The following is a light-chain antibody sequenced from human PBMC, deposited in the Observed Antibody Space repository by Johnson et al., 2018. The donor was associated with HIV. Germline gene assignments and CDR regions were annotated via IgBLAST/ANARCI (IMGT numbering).Light chain of an antibody. V-gene: IGLV1-51*02. CDR2: ENN. Sequence: QSVLTQPPSVSAAPGQKVTISCSGSSSNIGNNYVSWYQQLPGTAPKLLIYENNKRPSGIPDRFSGSKSGTSATLGITGLQTGDAADYYCGTWDSSLSPYVCGTGTKVTVL. CDR3: GTWDSSLSPYV. CDR1: SSNIGNNY. J-gene: IGLJ1*01.